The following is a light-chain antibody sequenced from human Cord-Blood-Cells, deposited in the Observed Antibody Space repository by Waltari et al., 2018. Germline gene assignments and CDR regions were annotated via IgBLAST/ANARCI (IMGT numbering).Light chain of an antibody. J-gene: IGKJ1*01. Sequence: EIVLMQSPATLSVSPGERATLSCRASQSVSSNLAWYKQKPGQAPRRLIYGASTRATGIPARFSGSGSGTEFTLTISSLQSEDFAVYYCQQYNNWPPTFGQGTKVEIK. CDR1: QSVSSN. CDR2: GAS. V-gene: IGKV3D-15*01. CDR3: QQYNNWPPT.